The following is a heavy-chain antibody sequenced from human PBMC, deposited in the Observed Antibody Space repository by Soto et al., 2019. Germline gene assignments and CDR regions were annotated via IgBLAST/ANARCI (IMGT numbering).Heavy chain of an antibody. Sequence: PSETLSLTCAVYGGSFSGYYWSWIRQPPGKGLEWIGEINHSGSTNYNPSLKSRVTISVDTSKNQFSPKLSSVTAADTAVYYCARGGTGYPYYYYGMDVWRQGTTVTVSS. D-gene: IGHD1-1*01. CDR3: ARGGTGYPYYYYGMDV. CDR1: GGSFSGYY. V-gene: IGHV4-34*01. J-gene: IGHJ6*02. CDR2: INHSGST.